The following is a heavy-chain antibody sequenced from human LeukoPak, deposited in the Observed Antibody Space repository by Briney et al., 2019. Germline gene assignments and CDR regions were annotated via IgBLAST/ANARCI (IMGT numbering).Heavy chain of an antibody. CDR2: ISAYNGNT. V-gene: IGHV1-18*01. J-gene: IGHJ4*02. Sequence: ASVKVSCKASGGTFSSYAISWVRQAPGQGLEWMGWISAYNGNTNYAQKLQGRVTMTTDTSTSTAYMELRSLRSDDTAVYYCARDRGYGDSNYFDYWGQGTLVTVSS. CDR3: ARDRGYGDSNYFDY. D-gene: IGHD4-17*01. CDR1: GGTFSSYA.